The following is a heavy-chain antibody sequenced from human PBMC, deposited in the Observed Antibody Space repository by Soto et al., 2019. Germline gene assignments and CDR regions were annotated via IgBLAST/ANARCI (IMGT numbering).Heavy chain of an antibody. CDR1: GFTFTSSS. J-gene: IGHJ4*02. CDR2: ISSTTNYI. CDR3: ARESEDLTSNFDY. V-gene: IGHV3-21*06. Sequence: EVQLVESGGGLVKPGGSLRLSCAASGFTFTSSSMNCVRKAPGKGLEWVSSISSTTNYIYYGDSMKGRFTISRDNAKNALDMEMNSLRAEDTAVYYCARESEDLTSNFDYWGQGTLVTVSS.